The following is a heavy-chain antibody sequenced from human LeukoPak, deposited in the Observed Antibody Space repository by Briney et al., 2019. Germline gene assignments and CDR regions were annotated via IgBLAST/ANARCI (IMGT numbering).Heavy chain of an antibody. J-gene: IGHJ4*02. D-gene: IGHD3-10*01. CDR3: ARFGRNPAFDY. CDR1: GFTFSSYS. Sequence: GGSLRLSCAASGFTFSSYSMNWVRRAPGKGLEWVSSISSSSSYIYYADSVKGRFTISRDNAKNSLYLQMNSLRAEDTAVYYCARFGRNPAFDYWGQGTLATVSS. CDR2: ISSSSSYI. V-gene: IGHV3-21*01.